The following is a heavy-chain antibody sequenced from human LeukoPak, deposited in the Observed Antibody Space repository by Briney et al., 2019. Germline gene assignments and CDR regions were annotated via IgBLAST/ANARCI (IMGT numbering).Heavy chain of an antibody. CDR3: ARGNLEIAARLGYYYYMDV. CDR2: INSDGSST. D-gene: IGHD6-6*01. J-gene: IGHJ6*03. Sequence: GGSLRLSCAASGFTFSSYWMHWVRQAPGKGLVWVSRINSDGSSTSYADSVKGRFTISRDNAKNTLYLQMNSLRAEDTAVYYCARGNLEIAARLGYYYYMDVWGKGTTVTVSS. CDR1: GFTFSSYW. V-gene: IGHV3-74*01.